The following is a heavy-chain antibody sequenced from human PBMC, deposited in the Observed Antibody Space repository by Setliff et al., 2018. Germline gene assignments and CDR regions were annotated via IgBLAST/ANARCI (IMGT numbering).Heavy chain of an antibody. CDR2: INPNSGGT. CDR1: GYTFTGYY. D-gene: IGHD3-16*01. V-gene: IGHV1-2*02. CDR3: ARELVIIATWGNSAMGEAFDI. Sequence: ASVKVSCKASGYTFTGYYMHWVRQAPGQGLEWMGWINPNSGGTNYAQKFQGRVTTTRDTSISTAYMELSRLRSDDTAVYYCARELVIIATWGNSAMGEAFDIWGQGTMVTVS. J-gene: IGHJ3*02.